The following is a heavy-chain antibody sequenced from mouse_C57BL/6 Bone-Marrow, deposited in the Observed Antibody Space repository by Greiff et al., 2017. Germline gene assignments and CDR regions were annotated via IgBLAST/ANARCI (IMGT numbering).Heavy chain of an antibody. CDR1: GYTFTTYP. D-gene: IGHD5-1*01. CDR2: FHPYNDDT. J-gene: IGHJ2*01. V-gene: IGHV1-47*01. CDR3: ARSSTFFAYFDY. Sequence: LVESGAELVKPGASVKMSCKASGYTFTTYPIDWMKQNPGQSLEWIGNFHPYNDDTKYNEKFKGKATLTVEKSSNTVYLELSRLTSEDSAVDYCARSSTFFAYFDYWGQGTTLTVSS.